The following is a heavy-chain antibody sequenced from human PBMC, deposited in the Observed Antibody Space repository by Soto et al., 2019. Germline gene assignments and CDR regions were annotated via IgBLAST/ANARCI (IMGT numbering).Heavy chain of an antibody. V-gene: IGHV3-53*01. D-gene: IGHD4-17*01. Sequence: DVRLVKSGGGLIQPGGSLRLSCAASGITATNGHMSWVRQAPGKGLEWVSVIYSDDNTYYADSVKGRFTISRDTSKNTVYLQMNSLRAEDTAVYYCARDWNGDKYFDFWDQGSLVTVSS. CDR3: ARDWNGDKYFDF. J-gene: IGHJ4*02. CDR1: GITATNGH. CDR2: IYSDDNT.